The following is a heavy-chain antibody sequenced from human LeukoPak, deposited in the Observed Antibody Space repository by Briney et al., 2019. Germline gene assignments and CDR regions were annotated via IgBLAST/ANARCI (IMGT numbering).Heavy chain of an antibody. Sequence: SETLSLTCTVSGGSISSYYWSWIRQPAGKGLEWIGRIYTSGSTNYNPSLKSRVTMSVDTSKNQFSLKLSSVTAADTAVYYCARDQSIAAAGTNFGYWGQGTLVTVSS. CDR1: GGSISSYY. D-gene: IGHD6-13*01. CDR3: ARDQSIAAAGTNFGY. J-gene: IGHJ4*02. CDR2: IYTSGST. V-gene: IGHV4-4*07.